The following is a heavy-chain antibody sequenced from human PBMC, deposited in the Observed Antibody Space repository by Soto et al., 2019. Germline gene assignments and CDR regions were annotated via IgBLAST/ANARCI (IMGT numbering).Heavy chain of an antibody. D-gene: IGHD3-10*01. CDR1: GGSISSSNW. V-gene: IGHV4-4*02. CDR3: ARRWGEGRVDY. J-gene: IGHJ4*02. CDR2: IYHSGKT. Sequence: QVQLQESGPGLVKPSGTLSLTCAVSGGSISSSNWWSWVRQPPGKGLEWIGEIYHSGKTNYNPSLECRVTMAVDKSRNQFSLKLSAVTAADTAVYYCARRWGEGRVDYWGQGTLVTVSS.